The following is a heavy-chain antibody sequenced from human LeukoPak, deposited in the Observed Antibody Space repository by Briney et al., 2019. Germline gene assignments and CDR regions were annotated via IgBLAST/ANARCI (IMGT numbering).Heavy chain of an antibody. D-gene: IGHD1-7*01. CDR1: GYSFTSYW. CDR3: ARDARRGVELKAFDI. V-gene: IGHV5-51*01. CDR2: IYPGDSDT. J-gene: IGHJ3*02. Sequence: GESLKISCKGSGYSFTSYWIGWVRQMPGKGLEWMGIIYPGDSDTRYSPSFQSQVTISADKSISTAYLQWSSLRSEDTAVYYCARDARRGVELKAFDIWGQGTMVTVSS.